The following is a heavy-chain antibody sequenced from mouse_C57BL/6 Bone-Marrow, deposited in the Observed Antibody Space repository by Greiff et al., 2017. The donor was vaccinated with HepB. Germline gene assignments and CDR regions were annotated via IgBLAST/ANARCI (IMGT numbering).Heavy chain of an antibody. CDR3: TVLRQGFAY. V-gene: IGHV6-3*01. D-gene: IGHD1-2*01. Sequence: EVQGVESGGGLVQPGGSMKLSCVASGFTFSNYWMNWVRQSPEKGLEWVAQIRLKSDNYATHYAESVKGRFTISRDDSKSSVYLQMNNLRAEDTGIYYCTVLRQGFAYWGQGTLVTVSA. CDR2: IRLKSDNYAT. CDR1: GFTFSNYW. J-gene: IGHJ3*01.